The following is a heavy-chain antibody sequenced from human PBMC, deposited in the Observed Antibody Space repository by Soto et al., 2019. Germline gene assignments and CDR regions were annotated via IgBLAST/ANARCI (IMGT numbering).Heavy chain of an antibody. CDR1: GGSISSGGYS. Sequence: QLQLQESGSGLVKPSQTLSLTCAVSGGSISSGGYSWSWIRQPPGKGLEWIGYIYHSGSTYYNPSLKSRVTISVDRSKNQFSLKLSSVTAADTAVYYCARELLWFGNNWFDPWGQGTLVTVSS. CDR2: IYHSGST. J-gene: IGHJ5*02. CDR3: ARELLWFGNNWFDP. D-gene: IGHD3-10*01. V-gene: IGHV4-30-2*01.